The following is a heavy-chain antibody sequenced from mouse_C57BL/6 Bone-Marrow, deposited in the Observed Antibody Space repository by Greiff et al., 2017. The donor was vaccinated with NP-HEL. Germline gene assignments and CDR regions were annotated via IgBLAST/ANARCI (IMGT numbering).Heavy chain of an antibody. CDR3: ARDRGYYGSTFFDY. CDR2: ISYDGSN. CDR1: GYSITSGYY. J-gene: IGHJ2*01. V-gene: IGHV3-6*01. D-gene: IGHD1-1*01. Sequence: EVKLEESGPGLVKPSQSLSLTCSVTGYSITSGYYWNWIRQFPGNKLEWMGYISYDGSNKSNPSLKNRISITRDTSKNQIFLKLKSVTTEDTATYYSARDRGYYGSTFFDYWGQGTTLTVSS.